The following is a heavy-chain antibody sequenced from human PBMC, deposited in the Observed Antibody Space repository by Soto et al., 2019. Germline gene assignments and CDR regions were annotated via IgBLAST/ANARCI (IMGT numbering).Heavy chain of an antibody. CDR1: GFSFSTSG. Sequence: GGSLRLSCVASGFSFSTSGMHWVRQAPGKGLEWVAVVSYDRSTKFYADSVKGRFTISSDDSKNTLYLQMESLRVEDSAVYYCVKGEMSRYSSMFDYLGHGTRVIVSS. D-gene: IGHD4-4*01. CDR3: VKGEMSRYSSMFDY. J-gene: IGHJ4*01. CDR2: VSYDRSTK. V-gene: IGHV3-30*18.